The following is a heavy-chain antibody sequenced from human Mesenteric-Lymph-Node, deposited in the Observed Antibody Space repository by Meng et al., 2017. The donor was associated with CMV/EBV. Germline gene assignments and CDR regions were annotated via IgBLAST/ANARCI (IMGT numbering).Heavy chain of an antibody. CDR1: GFTFSSYG. V-gene: IGHV3-30*02. J-gene: IGHJ5*02. D-gene: IGHD6-6*01. CDR2: IRYQGTNE. CDR3: ARGGSSSSEYDP. Sequence: GESLKISCAASGFTFSSYGMHWVRQAPGKGLEWVAFIRYQGTNEYYADSVKGRFTISRDNSMSTLYLQMNSLRAEDTAVYYCARGGSSSSEYDPWGQGTLVTVSS.